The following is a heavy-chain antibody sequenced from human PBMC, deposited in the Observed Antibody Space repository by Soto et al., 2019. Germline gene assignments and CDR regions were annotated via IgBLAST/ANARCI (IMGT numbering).Heavy chain of an antibody. J-gene: IGHJ5*02. Sequence: QVQLVQSGAEVKKPGASVKVSCKASEYTFTTHGISWVRRVPGQGIEWMGWVRGDNGHTNYAQSLQGRVIMTTDTSTNTASLELRSLRSDDSAVYYWARDLGYCRSGTCYREGFDTSGQGTRVTVSS. V-gene: IGHV1-18*01. D-gene: IGHD2-2*01. CDR1: EYTFTTHG. CDR2: VRGDNGHT. CDR3: ARDLGYCRSGTCYREGFDT.